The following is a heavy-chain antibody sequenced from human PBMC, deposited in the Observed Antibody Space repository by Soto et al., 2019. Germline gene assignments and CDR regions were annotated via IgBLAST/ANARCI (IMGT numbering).Heavy chain of an antibody. J-gene: IGHJ6*02. CDR2: IYYRGST. V-gene: IGHV4-39*01. Sequence: QLQLQESGPGLVKPSETLSLTCTVSDGSISSSSYYWGWIRQPPGKGLEWIGSIYYRGSTYYNPSLKTRVTISVDTSKNPFALKLTSVTAADTAVYYCARHVLVPAAIGGMDVWGQGTTVTVSS. CDR3: ARHVLVPAAIGGMDV. CDR1: DGSISSSSYY. D-gene: IGHD2-2*02.